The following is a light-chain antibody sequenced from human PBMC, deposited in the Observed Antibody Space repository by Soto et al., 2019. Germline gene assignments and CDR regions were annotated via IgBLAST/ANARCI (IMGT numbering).Light chain of an antibody. CDR2: DAS. V-gene: IGKV3-11*01. CDR3: QQRSNWTPIT. CDR1: QSVSSY. J-gene: IGKJ5*01. Sequence: PGERATLSCRASQSVSSYLAWYQQKPGQAPRLLIYDASNRATGIPARFSGSGSGTAFTLTISSLEPEDFAVYYCQQRSNWTPITFGQGTRLEI.